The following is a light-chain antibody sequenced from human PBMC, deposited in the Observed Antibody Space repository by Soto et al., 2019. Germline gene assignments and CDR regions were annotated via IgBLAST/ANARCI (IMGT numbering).Light chain of an antibody. V-gene: IGLV2-14*01. Sequence: QSALTQPASVSGSPGQSITISCTGTSSDIGGYNDVCWYQQHPGNAPKLMIYEVSNRPSGVSNRFSGYKSGNTASLTIAGLHAEDEDDYYCRSFRSTTTLFGGGTQLTVL. J-gene: IGLJ2*01. CDR1: SSDIGGYND. CDR2: EVS. CDR3: RSFRSTTTL.